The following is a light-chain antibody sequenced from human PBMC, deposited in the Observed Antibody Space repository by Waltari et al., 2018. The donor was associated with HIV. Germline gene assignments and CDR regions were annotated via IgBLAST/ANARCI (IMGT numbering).Light chain of an antibody. J-gene: IGLJ2*01. CDR3: AAWDDGLVGRV. CDR2: SNN. V-gene: IGLV1-44*01. Sequence: QSVLTQPPSASGTPGQRVTISCSGSSSNIGSNTVTWYQQFPGSAPKLLIYSNNQRPSGVPDRFSGYKSGTSASLAISGLQSEDEADYYCAAWDDGLVGRVFGGGTKLTVL. CDR1: SSNIGSNT.